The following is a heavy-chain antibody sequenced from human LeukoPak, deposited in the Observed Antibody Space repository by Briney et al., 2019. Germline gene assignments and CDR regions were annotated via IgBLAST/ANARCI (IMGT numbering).Heavy chain of an antibody. Sequence: SETLSLTCAVSGYSISSGYYWGWIRQPPGKGLEWIGSIYHSGNTYYNPSLKSRVTISVDTSKNQFSLKLSSVTAADTAVYYCVRDGYNYWGQGTLVTVSS. V-gene: IGHV4-38-2*02. CDR2: IYHSGNT. J-gene: IGHJ4*02. CDR3: VRDGYNY. D-gene: IGHD5-24*01. CDR1: GYSISSGYY.